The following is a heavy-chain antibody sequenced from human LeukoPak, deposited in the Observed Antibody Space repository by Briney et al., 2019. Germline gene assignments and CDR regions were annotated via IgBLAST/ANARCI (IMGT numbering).Heavy chain of an antibody. J-gene: IGHJ4*02. V-gene: IGHV3-30-3*01. D-gene: IGHD6-6*01. CDR3: AKDSPGGYSSSSLGY. CDR2: ISYDGSNK. Sequence: PGGSLRLSCAASGFTFSSYAMHWVRQAPGKGLEWVAVISYDGSNKYYADSVKGRFTISRDNSKNTLYLQMNSLRAEDTAVYYCAKDSPGGYSSSSLGYWGQGTLVTVSS. CDR1: GFTFSSYA.